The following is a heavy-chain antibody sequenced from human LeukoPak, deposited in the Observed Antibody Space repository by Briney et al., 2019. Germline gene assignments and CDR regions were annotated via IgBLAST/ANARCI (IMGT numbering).Heavy chain of an antibody. V-gene: IGHV1-8*01. CDR1: GYTFTSYD. J-gene: IGHJ5*02. CDR3: ARGSDYGVYNWFDP. Sequence: GASVKVSCKASGYTFTSYDINWVRQATGQGLEWMGWMNPNSGNTGYAQKFQGRVTMTRNTSISTAYMELSSLRSEDTAVYYCARGSDYGVYNWFDPWGQGTLVTVSS. D-gene: IGHD4-17*01. CDR2: MNPNSGNT.